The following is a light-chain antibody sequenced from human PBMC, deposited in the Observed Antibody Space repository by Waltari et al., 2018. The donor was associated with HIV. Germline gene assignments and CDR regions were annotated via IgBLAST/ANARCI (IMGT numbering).Light chain of an antibody. CDR3: SSYTSSDTVV. CDR2: EVS. Sequence: QSALTQPASVSGSPGQSTSISRTRHSSAVGRYKTFSWYQPHPAKATKLVILEVSNRPSGVSNRFSGSKSGNRASLTISGLQAEDEAYYYCSSYTSSDTVVFGGGTKVTVL. J-gene: IGLJ2*01. V-gene: IGLV2-14*01. CDR1: SSAVGRYKT.